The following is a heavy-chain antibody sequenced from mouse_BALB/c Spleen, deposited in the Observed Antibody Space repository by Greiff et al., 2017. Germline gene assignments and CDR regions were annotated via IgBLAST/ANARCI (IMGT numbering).Heavy chain of an antibody. J-gene: IGHJ3*01. CDR2: ISSGGSYT. V-gene: IGHV5-9-4*01. Sequence: EVQRVESGGGLVKPGGSLKLSCAASGFTFSSYAMSWVRQSPEKRLEWVAEISSGGSYTYYPDTVTGRFTISRDNAKNTLYLEMSSLRSEDTAMYYCARLGRGFADWGQGTLVTVSA. D-gene: IGHD4-1*01. CDR3: ARLGRGFAD. CDR1: GFTFSSYA.